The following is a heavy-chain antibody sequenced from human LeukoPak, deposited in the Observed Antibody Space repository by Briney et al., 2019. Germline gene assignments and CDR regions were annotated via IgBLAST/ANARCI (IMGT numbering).Heavy chain of an antibody. V-gene: IGHV3-48*03. J-gene: IGHJ5*02. CDR1: GFTFSDLW. CDR2: ISDSGNTI. CDR3: ARVPWFDP. Sequence: PGGSLRLSCAASGFTFSDLWMIWVRQAPGKGLEWVSYISDSGNTIFYADSVKGRFTISRDNSKNSLYLQMNSLRAEDTAVYYCARVPWFDPWGQGTLVTVSS.